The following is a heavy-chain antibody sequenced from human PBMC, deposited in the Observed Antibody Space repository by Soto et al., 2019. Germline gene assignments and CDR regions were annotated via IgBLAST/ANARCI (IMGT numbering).Heavy chain of an antibody. J-gene: IGHJ5*02. Sequence: SETLSLTCTVSGGSISSGDYYWSWIRQPPGKGLEWIGYIYYTGSTYYNPALKSRVTISVDTSKNQFSLKLSSVTAADTAVYYCARSITIFGAYNWFDPWGQGTLVTVSS. CDR1: GGSISSGDYY. D-gene: IGHD3-3*01. CDR3: ARSITIFGAYNWFDP. CDR2: IYYTGST. V-gene: IGHV4-30-4*01.